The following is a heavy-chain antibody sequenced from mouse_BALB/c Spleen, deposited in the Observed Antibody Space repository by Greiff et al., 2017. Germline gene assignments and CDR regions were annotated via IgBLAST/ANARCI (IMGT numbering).Heavy chain of an antibody. D-gene: IGHD2-12*01. Sequence: QVQLKQSGPGLVQPSQSLSITCTVSGFSLTSYGVHWVRQSPGKGLEWLGVIWSGGSTDYNAAFISRLSISKDNSKSQVFFKMNSLQADDTAIYYCARTSYYRYFDVWGAGTTVTVSS. V-gene: IGHV2-4-1*01. CDR3: ARTSYYRYFDV. CDR1: GFSLTSYG. CDR2: IWSGGST. J-gene: IGHJ1*01.